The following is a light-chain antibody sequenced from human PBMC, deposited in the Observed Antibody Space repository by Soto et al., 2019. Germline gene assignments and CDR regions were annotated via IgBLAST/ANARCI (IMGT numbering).Light chain of an antibody. CDR1: QXVSSN. CDR2: GAS. Sequence: EIVMTQSPATLXXXXXXXXXXSXRAXQXVSSNLAWYQQKPGQAPRLLIYGASTRATGIPARFSGSGSGTEFILTISSLQSEDFAVYYCQQYNNXWTXGQGTKVEIK. V-gene: IGKV3-15*01. CDR3: QQYNNXWT. J-gene: IGKJ1*01.